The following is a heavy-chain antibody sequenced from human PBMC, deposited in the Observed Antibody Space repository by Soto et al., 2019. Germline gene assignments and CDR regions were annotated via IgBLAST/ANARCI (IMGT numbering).Heavy chain of an antibody. CDR2: IYYSGST. Sequence: SETLSLTCTVSGGSISSGAYYWTWIRQHPGKGLEWIGYIYYSGSTYYNPSLKSRVTISVDTSKNQFSLKLSSVTAADTAVYYCAGYNAYYFDYWGQGTLVTVSS. CDR3: AGYNAYYFDY. J-gene: IGHJ4*02. CDR1: GGSISSGAYY. D-gene: IGHD1-1*01. V-gene: IGHV4-31*03.